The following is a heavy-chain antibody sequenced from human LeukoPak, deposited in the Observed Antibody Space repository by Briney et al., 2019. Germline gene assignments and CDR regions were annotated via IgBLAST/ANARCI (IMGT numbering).Heavy chain of an antibody. Sequence: SQTLSLTCAVSGGSISSDGYSWSWIRQPPGKGLEWIGYIYHSGSTYYNPSLKSRVTISLDRSKNHFSLKLNSVTAADTAVYYCARVAYCSGGSCYRGNWFDPWGQGTLVTVSS. CDR2: IYHSGST. CDR3: ARVAYCSGGSCYRGNWFDP. V-gene: IGHV4-30-2*01. CDR1: GGSISSDGYS. J-gene: IGHJ5*02. D-gene: IGHD2-15*01.